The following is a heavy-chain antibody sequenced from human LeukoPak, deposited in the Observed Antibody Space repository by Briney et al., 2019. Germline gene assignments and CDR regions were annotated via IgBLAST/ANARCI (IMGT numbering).Heavy chain of an antibody. Sequence: PSETLSLTCNVSGASMSNYYWVWIRQPPGREREWMGSIYHSGTTYSESTYYNPSIKSRITISVDPSKNQFALNLSAVTAADTGVYYCARGLYDYWGQGTLVTVSS. J-gene: IGHJ4*02. CDR2: IYHSGTTYSEST. D-gene: IGHD2-15*01. CDR1: GASMSNYY. V-gene: IGHV4-4*09. CDR3: ARGLYDY.